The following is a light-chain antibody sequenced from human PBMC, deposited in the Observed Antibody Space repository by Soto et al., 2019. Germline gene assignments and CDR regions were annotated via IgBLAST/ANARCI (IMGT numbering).Light chain of an antibody. CDR1: QSVGSD. J-gene: IGKJ2*03. Sequence: EIVMTQSPATLSVCPGERVTLSCRASQSVGSDLAWYQQKPGRAPSVLIYGASTTATGVPARFSGSGSGTEFTLTITSLQSEDSAVYYCKQYHNWYSFGQGTKLEIK. CDR2: GAS. V-gene: IGKV3-15*01. CDR3: KQYHNWYS.